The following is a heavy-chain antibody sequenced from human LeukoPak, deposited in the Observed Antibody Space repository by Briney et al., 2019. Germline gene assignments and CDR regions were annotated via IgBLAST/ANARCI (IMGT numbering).Heavy chain of an antibody. Sequence: ASVEVSCKASGYTFTSYDINWVRQATGQGLEWMGWMNPNSGNTGYAQKFQGRVTMTRNTSINTAYMELSSLRSEDTAVYYCARVVPAAINDPWGQGTLVTVSS. CDR3: ARVVPAAINDP. J-gene: IGHJ5*02. CDR1: GYTFTSYD. D-gene: IGHD2-2*02. V-gene: IGHV1-8*01. CDR2: MNPNSGNT.